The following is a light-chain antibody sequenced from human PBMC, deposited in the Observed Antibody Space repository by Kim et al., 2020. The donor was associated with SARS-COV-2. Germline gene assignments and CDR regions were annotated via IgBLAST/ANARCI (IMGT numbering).Light chain of an antibody. CDR1: ELGDKF. J-gene: IGLJ2*01. CDR3: QAWDSSTGVV. V-gene: IGLV3-1*01. Sequence: VATGQTATFTCSGDELGDKFVCWYQQKPGQSPVLVMYQDTKRPSGIPGRFSGLNSGDTATLTISGTQAMDEADYFCQAWDSSTGVVFGGGTQLTVL. CDR2: QDT.